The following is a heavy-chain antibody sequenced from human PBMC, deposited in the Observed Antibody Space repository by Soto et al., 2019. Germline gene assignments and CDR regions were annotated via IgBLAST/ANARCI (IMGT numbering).Heavy chain of an antibody. Sequence: SETLSLTCTVSGGSISSYYWSWIRQPPGKGLEWIGYIYYSGSTNYNPSLKSRVTISVDTSKNQFSLKLSSVTAADTAVYYCARAYCGGDCYSGDWFDPWGQGTLVTGSS. CDR2: IYYSGST. CDR3: ARAYCGGDCYSGDWFDP. J-gene: IGHJ5*02. D-gene: IGHD2-21*02. CDR1: GGSISSYY. V-gene: IGHV4-59*01.